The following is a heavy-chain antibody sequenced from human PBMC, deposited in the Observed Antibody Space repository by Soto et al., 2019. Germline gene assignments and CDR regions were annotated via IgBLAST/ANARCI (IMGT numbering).Heavy chain of an antibody. CDR3: ARVRIYSWEIDY. CDR1: GGSISSYY. V-gene: IGHV4-59*01. J-gene: IGHJ4*02. CDR2: IYYSGST. Sequence: SETLSLTCTVSGGSISSYYWSWIRQPPGKGLEWIGYIYYSGSTNYNPSLKSRVTISVDTSKNQFSLKLSSVTAADTAVYYCARVRIYSWEIDYWGQGTLVTVSS. D-gene: IGHD5-18*01.